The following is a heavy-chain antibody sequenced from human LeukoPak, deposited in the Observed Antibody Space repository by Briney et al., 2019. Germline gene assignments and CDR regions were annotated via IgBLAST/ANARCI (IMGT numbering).Heavy chain of an antibody. CDR3: ARGTYYSDSSGYSYYSYYYMDV. Sequence: PSETLSLTCTVSGYSISSGYYWGWIRQPPGKGLEWIGYMYYRGNTNYNPSLKSRVTISVDTSKNQFSLKLTSVTAADTAVYFCARGTYYSDSSGYSYYSYYYMDVWGKGTTVTISS. D-gene: IGHD3-22*01. CDR2: MYYRGNT. V-gene: IGHV4-61*01. CDR1: GYSISSGYY. J-gene: IGHJ6*03.